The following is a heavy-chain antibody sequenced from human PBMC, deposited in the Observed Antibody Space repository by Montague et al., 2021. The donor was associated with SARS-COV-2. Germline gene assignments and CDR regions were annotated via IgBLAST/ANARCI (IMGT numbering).Heavy chain of an antibody. V-gene: IGHV3-23*01. D-gene: IGHD1-14*01. CDR2: ISGSGSST. Sequence: SLRLSCAVSGFTLRSYGMTWVRQAPGKGLEWVSAISGSGSSTYYPDSVKGRFTISRDRSRNTLYLQMNSLRVEDTAVYYCASRPGEPYYYDYWGPGAPVTVSS. CDR1: GFTLRSYG. CDR3: ASRPGEPYYYDY. J-gene: IGHJ4*02.